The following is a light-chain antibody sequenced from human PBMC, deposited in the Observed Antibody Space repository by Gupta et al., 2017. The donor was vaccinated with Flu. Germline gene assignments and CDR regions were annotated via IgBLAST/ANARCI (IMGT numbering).Light chain of an antibody. Sequence: DIVMTQIPLSLSDTPRQPASISCKSSQSLLHSNGRIFLFWYLQKPGQPPQLLIYEASNRFSVVPDMFSGSGTGTDFTLKISRVEAEDAGVYYCMQSTQLPVTFGGGTKVEIK. CDR3: MQSTQLPVT. CDR2: EAS. J-gene: IGKJ4*01. CDR1: QSLLHSNGRIF. V-gene: IGKV2D-29*01.